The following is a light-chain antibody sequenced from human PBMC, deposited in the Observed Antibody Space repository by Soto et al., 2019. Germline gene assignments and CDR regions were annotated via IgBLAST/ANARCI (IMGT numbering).Light chain of an antibody. CDR2: DAS. V-gene: IGKV3-15*01. CDR3: QQYNNWPPFT. CDR1: QSIRSD. Sequence: EIVMTQSPATLSASPGERATLSCRASQSIRSDLAWYQQRPGQAPRLLIYDASTRAAGIPARFIGSGSGTEFTLTISSLQSEDFAVYHCQQYNNWPPFTFGPGTKVDIK. J-gene: IGKJ3*01.